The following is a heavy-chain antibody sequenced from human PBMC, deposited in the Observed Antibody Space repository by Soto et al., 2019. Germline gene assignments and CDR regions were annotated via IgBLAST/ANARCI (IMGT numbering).Heavy chain of an antibody. CDR3: AREGPEAFRSTWHVDY. CDR2: VSFDGTTK. V-gene: IGHV3-30-3*01. Sequence: QVQLVESGGGVVQPGRSLRLSCAASGFTFSNFAMHWFRQAPGKGLEWVAVVSFDGTTKFYAGSVKGRFTVSRDNSQNTRYLQVNSLRDEDTAVYYCAREGPEAFRSTWHVDYCGQGTLVTVSS. CDR1: GFTFSNFA. J-gene: IGHJ4*02. D-gene: IGHD1-26*01.